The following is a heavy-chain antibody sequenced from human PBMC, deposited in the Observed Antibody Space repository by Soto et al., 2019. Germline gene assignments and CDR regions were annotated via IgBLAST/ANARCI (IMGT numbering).Heavy chain of an antibody. V-gene: IGHV4-4*07. CDR3: ARDWVAAAGKGGWFDS. CDR2: IYASGST. D-gene: IGHD6-13*01. Sequence: QVQLQESGPGLVKPSETLSLTCTVSGDSISSFSWSWIRQPAGKGLEWIGRIYASGSTNYNPSLKSRVTMSVDTSKNHFSLRLTSVTAADTAVYYCARDWVAAAGKGGWFDSWGQGTLVTVSS. CDR1: GDSISSFS. J-gene: IGHJ5*01.